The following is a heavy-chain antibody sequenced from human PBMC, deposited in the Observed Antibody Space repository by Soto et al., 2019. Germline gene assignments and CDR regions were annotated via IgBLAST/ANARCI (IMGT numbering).Heavy chain of an antibody. J-gene: IGHJ3*02. D-gene: IGHD3-3*01. CDR2: IIPIFGTA. CDR1: GGTFSSYA. V-gene: IGHV1-69*13. CDR3: ARVKGILDWLFGAFDI. Sequence: SVKVSCKASGGTFSSYAISWVRQAPGQGLEWMGGIIPIFGTANYAQKFQGRVTITADESTSTAYMELSSLRSEDTAVYYCARVKGILDWLFGAFDIWGQGTMVTVSS.